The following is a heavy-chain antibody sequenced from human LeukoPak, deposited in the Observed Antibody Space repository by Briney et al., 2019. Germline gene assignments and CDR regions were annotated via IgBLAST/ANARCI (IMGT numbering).Heavy chain of an antibody. V-gene: IGHV3-9*01. CDR3: AKEGIVGAFDY. J-gene: IGHJ4*02. CDR2: ISWNSGSI. Sequence: GGSLRLSCAASGFTFDDYAMHWVRQAPGRGLEWASGISWNSGSIGYADSVKGRFTISRDNAKNSLYLQMNSLRAEDTALYYCAKEGIVGAFDYWGQGTLVTVSS. D-gene: IGHD1-26*01. CDR1: GFTFDDYA.